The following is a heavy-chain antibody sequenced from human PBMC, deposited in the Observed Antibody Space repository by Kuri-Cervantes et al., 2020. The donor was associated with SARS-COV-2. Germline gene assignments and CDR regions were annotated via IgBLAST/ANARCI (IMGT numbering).Heavy chain of an antibody. D-gene: IGHD1-26*01. J-gene: IGHJ4*02. V-gene: IGHV3-21*01. CDR2: ISSSSSYI. Sequence: GESLKISCAASGFTFSSYSMNWVRQAPGKGLEWVSSISSSSSYISYADSMKGRFTISRDNAKNSLYLQMNSLRAEDTAVYYCARGNYVMYSGWPTAPSDYWGQGTLVTVSS. CDR3: ARGNYVMYSGWPTAPSDY. CDR1: GFTFSSYS.